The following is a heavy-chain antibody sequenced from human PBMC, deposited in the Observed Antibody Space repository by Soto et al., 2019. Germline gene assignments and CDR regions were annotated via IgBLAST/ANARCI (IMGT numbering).Heavy chain of an antibody. V-gene: IGHV3-48*03. Sequence: HLGGSLRLSCAASGFTFSSYEMNWVRQAPGKGLEWVSYISSSGSTIYYADSVKGRFTISRDNAKNSLYLQMNSLRAEDTAVYYCASLPATQNYYYYYGMDVWGQGTTVTVSS. D-gene: IGHD1-26*01. J-gene: IGHJ6*02. CDR3: ASLPATQNYYYYYGMDV. CDR1: GFTFSSYE. CDR2: ISSSGSTI.